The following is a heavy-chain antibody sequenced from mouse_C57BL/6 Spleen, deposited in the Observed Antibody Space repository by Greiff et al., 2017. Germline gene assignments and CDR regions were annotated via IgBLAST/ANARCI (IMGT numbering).Heavy chain of an antibody. D-gene: IGHD4-1*01. V-gene: IGHV1-80*01. CDR3: ARRANWDDWYFDV. Sequence: VHLVESGAELVKPGASVKISCKASGYAFSSYWMNWVKQRPGKGLEWIGQIYPGDGDTNYNGKFKGKATLTADKSSSTAYMQLSSLTSEDSAVYFCARRANWDDWYFDVWGTGTTVTVSS. CDR1: GYAFSSYW. J-gene: IGHJ1*03. CDR2: IYPGDGDT.